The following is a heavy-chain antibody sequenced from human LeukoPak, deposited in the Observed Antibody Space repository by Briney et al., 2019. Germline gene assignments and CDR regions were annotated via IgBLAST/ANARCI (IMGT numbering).Heavy chain of an antibody. V-gene: IGHV4-39*01. Sequence: SETLSLTCTVSGDSTSSSSYYWAWIRQSPGKGLEWIGTINYSGSTYYKPSLKSRVTISVDTSKNQFSLKLTSVTAADTAVYYCARQDGGYYYWFDPWGQGTLVTVSS. J-gene: IGHJ5*02. D-gene: IGHD3-22*01. CDR2: INYSGST. CDR1: GDSTSSSSYY. CDR3: ARQDGGYYYWFDP.